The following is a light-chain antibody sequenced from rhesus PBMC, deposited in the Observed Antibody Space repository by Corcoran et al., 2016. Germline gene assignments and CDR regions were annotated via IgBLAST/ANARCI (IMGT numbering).Light chain of an antibody. J-gene: IGKJ3*01. CDR2: KAS. CDR1: QGIRSW. Sequence: DIQMTQSPSSLSASVGYRVTITCRASQGIRSWFAWYQQKPGKAPQLLIYKASSLQRGVPSRFSGIGSGTDFTLTISSLQPEDFATYYGQQYNSAPFTFGPGTKLDIK. V-gene: IGKV1-21*01. CDR3: QQYNSAPFT.